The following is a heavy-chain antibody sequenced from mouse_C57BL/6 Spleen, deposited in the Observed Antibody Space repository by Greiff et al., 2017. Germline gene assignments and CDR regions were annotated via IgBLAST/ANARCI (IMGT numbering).Heavy chain of an antibody. Sequence: VQLQQPGAELVKPGASVKLSCKASGYTFTSYWMHWVKQRPGQGLEWIGMIHPNSGSTNYNEKFKSKATLTVDKSSSTAYMQLSSLTSEDSAVYDCESGDGSNDDYAMDYWGQGTSVTVSS. CDR2: IHPNSGST. D-gene: IGHD1-1*01. V-gene: IGHV1-64*01. CDR3: ESGDGSNDDYAMDY. CDR1: GYTFTSYW. J-gene: IGHJ4*01.